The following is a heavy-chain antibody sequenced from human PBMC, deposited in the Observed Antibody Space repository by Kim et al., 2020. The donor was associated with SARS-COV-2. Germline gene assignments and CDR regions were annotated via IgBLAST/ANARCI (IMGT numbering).Heavy chain of an antibody. CDR2: ISSSSSTI. J-gene: IGHJ4*02. Sequence: GGSLRLSCAASGFTFSSYSMNWVRQAPGKGLEWVSYISSSSSTIYYADSVKGRFTISRDNAKNSLYLQMNSLRDEDTAVYYCARDREAEGTLSFDYWGQGTLVTVSS. V-gene: IGHV3-48*02. CDR3: ARDREAEGTLSFDY. CDR1: GFTFSSYS. D-gene: IGHD3-10*01.